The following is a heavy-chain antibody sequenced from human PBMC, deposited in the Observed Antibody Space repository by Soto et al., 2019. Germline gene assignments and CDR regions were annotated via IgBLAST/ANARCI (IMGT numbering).Heavy chain of an antibody. CDR3: ARSYYDSTGFAVDP. J-gene: IGHJ5*02. CDR1: GGSVNTGC. Sequence: SETMSLTCTVSGGSVNTGCGSWIRQTPGKGLEWIGFMYFAGSFNYNPSLSSRVTISVETSKNQFSMTLTSVTAADTAVYYCARSYYDSTGFAVDPWGQGILVTVSS. CDR2: MYFAGSF. V-gene: IGHV4-59*02. D-gene: IGHD3-22*01.